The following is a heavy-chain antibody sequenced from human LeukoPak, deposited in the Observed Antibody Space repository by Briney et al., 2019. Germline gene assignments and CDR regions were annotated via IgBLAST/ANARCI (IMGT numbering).Heavy chain of an antibody. CDR3: ARHVSGYSGYDFLGYYYYYMDV. J-gene: IGHJ6*03. Sequence: SETLSLTCTVSGGSISSSSDYWGWIRQPPGKGLEWIGSIYYSGNTYDNPSLKSRVTISVDTSKKQFSLKVRYVTAADTAVYYCARHVSGYSGYDFLGYYYYYMDVWGKGTTVTISS. CDR1: GGSISSSSDY. CDR2: IYYSGNT. D-gene: IGHD5-12*01. V-gene: IGHV4-39*01.